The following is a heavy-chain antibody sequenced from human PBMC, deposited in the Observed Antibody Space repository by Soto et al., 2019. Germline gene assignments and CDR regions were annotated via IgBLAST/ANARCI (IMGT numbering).Heavy chain of an antibody. D-gene: IGHD3-3*01. CDR3: ARVYVLRFLQWLLSGHGTLFTDS. V-gene: IGHV1-18*04. J-gene: IGHJ5*01. CDR1: GYTFTNYG. Sequence: ASVKVSCKASGYTFTNYGISWVRQAPGQGLEWMGWISAYNGNTNYAQNLQGRVTMTTDTSTSTAYMELRSLRSDDTAVYYCARVYVLRFLQWLLSGHGTLFTDS. CDR2: ISAYNGNT.